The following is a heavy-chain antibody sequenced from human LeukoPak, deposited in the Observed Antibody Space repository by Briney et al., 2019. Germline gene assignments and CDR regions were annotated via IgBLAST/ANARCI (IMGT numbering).Heavy chain of an antibody. Sequence: PSETLSLTCTVSGGSISSYYWNWIRQPPGKGLEWIGYIYDRGSTKYNPSLKSRVTISVDTSKNQFSLRLSSVTAADTAVYYCARDSGSYANYYFDYWGQGTLVTVSS. D-gene: IGHD1-26*01. V-gene: IGHV4-59*12. CDR3: ARDSGSYANYYFDY. J-gene: IGHJ4*02. CDR1: GGSISSYY. CDR2: IYDRGST.